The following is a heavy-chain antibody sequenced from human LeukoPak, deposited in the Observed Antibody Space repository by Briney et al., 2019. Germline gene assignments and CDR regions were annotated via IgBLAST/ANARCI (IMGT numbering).Heavy chain of an antibody. CDR3: ARDPQYSSSWEYYFDY. J-gene: IGHJ4*02. CDR2: INPSGGST. Sequence: GASVKVSCKASGYTFTSYDINWVRQATGQGLEWMGIINPSGGSTSYAQKFQGRVTMTRDTSTSTVYMELSSLRSEDTAVYYCARDPQYSSSWEYYFDYWGQGTLVTVSS. D-gene: IGHD6-6*01. CDR1: GYTFTSYD. V-gene: IGHV1-46*01.